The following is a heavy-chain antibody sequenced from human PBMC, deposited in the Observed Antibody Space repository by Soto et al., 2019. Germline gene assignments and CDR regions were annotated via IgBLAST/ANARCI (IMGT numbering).Heavy chain of an antibody. J-gene: IGHJ5*02. Sequence: NPXETLSLTFTVVGCSVSIGDYLWSWIRQRPGKGLEWIGYIHDSGNTYYNPSLKSRVTISLDTSKNQFSLKVTSMTAADTAVYFCARARGGDSGDYASLFDRWGQGNLVTVSS. D-gene: IGHD4-17*01. CDR1: GCSVSIGDYL. V-gene: IGHV4-30-4*01. CDR2: IHDSGNT. CDR3: ARARGGDSGDYASLFDR.